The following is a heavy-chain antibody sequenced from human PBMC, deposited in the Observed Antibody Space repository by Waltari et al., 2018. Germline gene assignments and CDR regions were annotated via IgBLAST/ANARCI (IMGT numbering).Heavy chain of an antibody. J-gene: IGHJ5*02. Sequence: EVQLVQSGAEGKKPGESRQFHCKGSGYSFTSYWIAWVRQIPGQGLEWMGIIYPGDSDTRYSPSIQGQVTISADKSINTAYLQWSSLKASDTAMYYCARALTTSAAATADWFDPWGQGTLVTVSS. CDR2: IYPGDSDT. D-gene: IGHD6-13*01. V-gene: IGHV5-51*01. CDR3: ARALTTSAAATADWFDP. CDR1: GYSFTSYW.